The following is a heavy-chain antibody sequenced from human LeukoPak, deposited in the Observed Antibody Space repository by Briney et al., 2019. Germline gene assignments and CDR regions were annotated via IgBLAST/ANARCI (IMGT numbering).Heavy chain of an antibody. CDR1: GVTFSSYA. J-gene: IGHJ4*02. CDR3: ARGDDYSNYVLGY. CDR2: IIPIFGTA. Sequence: SVKVSCKASGVTFSSYAISWVRQAPGQGLEWMGRIIPIFGTANHTQKFQGRVTITTDESTSTAYMELSSLRSEDTAVYYCARGDDYSNYVLGYWGQGTLVSVSS. D-gene: IGHD4-11*01. V-gene: IGHV1-69*05.